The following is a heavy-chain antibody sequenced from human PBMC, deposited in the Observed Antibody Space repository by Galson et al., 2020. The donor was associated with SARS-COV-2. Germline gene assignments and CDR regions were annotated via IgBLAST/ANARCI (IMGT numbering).Heavy chain of an antibody. V-gene: IGHV4-31*03. CDR1: GGSISSGGYY. J-gene: IGHJ4*02. D-gene: IGHD6-19*01. Sequence: SETLSLTCTVSGGSISSGGYYWSWIRQHPGKGLEWIGYIYYSGSTYYNPSLKSRVTISVDTSKNQFSLKLSSVTAADTAVYYCAREGIAVAGYYFDYWGQGTLVTVSS. CDR3: AREGIAVAGYYFDY. CDR2: IYYSGST.